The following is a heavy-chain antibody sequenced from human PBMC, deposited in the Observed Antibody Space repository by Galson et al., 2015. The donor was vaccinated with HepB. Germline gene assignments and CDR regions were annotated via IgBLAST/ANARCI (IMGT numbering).Heavy chain of an antibody. CDR2: IRYDGSNK. CDR1: GFTFSSYG. V-gene: IGHV3-30*02. Sequence: LRLSCAASGFTFSSYGMHWVRQAPGKGLEWVAFIRYDGSNKYYADSVKGRFTISRDNSKNTLYLQMNSLRAEDTAVYYCAKDPTYYYGSGSLNTYYYYGMDVWGQGTTVTVSS. J-gene: IGHJ6*02. D-gene: IGHD3-10*01. CDR3: AKDPTYYYGSGSLNTYYYYGMDV.